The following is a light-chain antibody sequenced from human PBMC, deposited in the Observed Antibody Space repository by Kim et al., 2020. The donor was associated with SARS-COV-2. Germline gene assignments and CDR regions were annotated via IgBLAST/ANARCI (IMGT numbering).Light chain of an antibody. V-gene: IGLV1-40*01. Sequence: QRATSSGPGGSSNSGAGYVVHLSQQLPGTAPKPLIYGNSYRPSGVPDRFSGSKSGTSASLAITGLQAEDEADYYCQSYDSSLSVWVFGGGTQLTVL. CDR3: QSYDSSLSVWV. CDR2: GNS. CDR1: SSNSGAGYV. J-gene: IGLJ3*02.